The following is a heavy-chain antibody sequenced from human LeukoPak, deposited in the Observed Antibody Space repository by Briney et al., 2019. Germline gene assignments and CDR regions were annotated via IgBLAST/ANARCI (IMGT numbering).Heavy chain of an antibody. CDR2: IIPIFGTA. CDR1: GYTFTELS. CDR3: ARTGYDSSGYYSY. D-gene: IGHD3-22*01. J-gene: IGHJ4*02. V-gene: IGHV1-69*13. Sequence: ASVKVSCKVSGYTFTELSMHWVRQAPGQGLEWMGGIIPIFGTANYAQKFQGRVTITADESTSTAYMELSSLRSEDTAVYYCARTGYDSSGYYSYWGQGTLVTVSS.